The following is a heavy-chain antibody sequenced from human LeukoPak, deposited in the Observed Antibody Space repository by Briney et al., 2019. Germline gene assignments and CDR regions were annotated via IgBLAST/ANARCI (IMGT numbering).Heavy chain of an antibody. Sequence: GGTLRLSCAPSGFTINIYAMTWVRQAPGKGLEWVSSITVNGGGISYADSVKGRFTISRDNSKNTLYLQMSSLRAEDTAVYYCAKDPNGDYVGAFDGWDQGTRVTVSS. CDR1: GFTINIYA. D-gene: IGHD4-17*01. J-gene: IGHJ3*01. V-gene: IGHV3-23*01. CDR3: AKDPNGDYVGAFDG. CDR2: ITVNGGGI.